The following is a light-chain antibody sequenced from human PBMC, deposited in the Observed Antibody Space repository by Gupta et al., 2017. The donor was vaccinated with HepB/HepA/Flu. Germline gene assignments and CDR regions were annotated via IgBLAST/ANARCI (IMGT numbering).Light chain of an antibody. CDR1: QGITTY. V-gene: IGKV1-39*01. CDR2: AAS. J-gene: IGKJ1*01. Sequence: EIQMTQSPSSLSASVGDRVTITCRASQGITTYLNWYQQVPGKAPKVLIYAASTLQSGVPSRFSGGGSGTDFTLTISSLQAEDFGTYYCQQTNTVPLTFGQGTKVEIK. CDR3: QQTNTVPLT.